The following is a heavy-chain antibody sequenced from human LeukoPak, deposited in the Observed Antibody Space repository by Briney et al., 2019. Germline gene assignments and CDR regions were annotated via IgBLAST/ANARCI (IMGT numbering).Heavy chain of an antibody. V-gene: IGHV4-61*08. D-gene: IGHD1-26*01. CDR1: GGSVDTIDYY. Sequence: PSETLSLTCTVSGGSVDTIDYYWSWIRQPPGTGLEWIGYMYHTGSNIYSPSLKSRLTISVDTSKNQFTLNLSSMTAADTAVYYCAGDQGGSAHRHAFDIWGQGTLVTVSS. CDR3: AGDQGGSAHRHAFDI. CDR2: MYHTGSN. J-gene: IGHJ3*02.